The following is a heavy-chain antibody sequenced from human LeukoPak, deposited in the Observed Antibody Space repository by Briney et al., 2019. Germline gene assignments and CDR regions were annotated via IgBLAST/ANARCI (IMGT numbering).Heavy chain of an antibody. CDR3: AILSGSYTGD. J-gene: IGHJ4*02. V-gene: IGHV3-48*03. CDR2: ISSGGRTI. CDR1: GFAFSTYE. Sequence: GGSLRLSCAPSGFAFSTYEMNWVRQAPGKGLEWVSYISSGGRTISYADSVKGRFTISRDNAKNSLYLQMNGLRAEDTAVYYCAILSGSYTGDWGQGTLVTVSS. D-gene: IGHD1-26*01.